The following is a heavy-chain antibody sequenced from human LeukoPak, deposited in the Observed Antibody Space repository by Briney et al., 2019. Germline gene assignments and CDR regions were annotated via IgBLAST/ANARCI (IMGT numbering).Heavy chain of an antibody. CDR2: IWPDGSQK. V-gene: IGHV3-33*07. J-gene: IGHJ5*02. CDR1: GFTFSGSG. CDR3: ARGMDWTLNH. Sequence: PGGSLRLSCAASGFTFSGSGMDWVRQAPGKGLEWVAGIWPDGSQKYHADSVKGRFAISRDNSKNTLYLEMNSLRAEDTAVYYCARGMDWTLNHWGQGALVTVSS. D-gene: IGHD3/OR15-3a*01.